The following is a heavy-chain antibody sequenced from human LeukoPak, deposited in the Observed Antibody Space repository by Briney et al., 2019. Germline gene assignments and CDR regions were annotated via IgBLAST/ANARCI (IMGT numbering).Heavy chain of an antibody. V-gene: IGHV1-3*01. Sequence: ASVKVSCKASGYTFTSYAMHWVRQAPGQRLEWMGWINAGNGNTKYSQKFQGRVTITRDTSASTAYMELSSLRSEDTAVYYCARAPQGGYSYGWRGYYFDYWGQGTLVTVSS. J-gene: IGHJ4*02. CDR1: GYTFTSYA. CDR2: INAGNGNT. CDR3: ARAPQGGYSYGWRGYYFDY. D-gene: IGHD5-18*01.